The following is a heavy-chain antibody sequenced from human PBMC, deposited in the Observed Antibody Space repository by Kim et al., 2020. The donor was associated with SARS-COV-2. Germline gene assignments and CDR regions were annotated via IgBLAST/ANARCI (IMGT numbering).Heavy chain of an antibody. CDR3: VKQRGHPIDSYYMDV. CDR1: GFTFNNYA. J-gene: IGHJ6*03. CDR2: ISSGGTI. D-gene: IGHD3-10*01. V-gene: IGHV3-23*01. Sequence: GGSLRLSCAASGFTFNNYAMTWVRQVPGKGLEWVSFISSGGTIYYANTVEGRFTTSRDNSKYTLYLMFSRLRAEETAVYYCVKQRGHPIDSYYMDVWGNGTPVTVSS.